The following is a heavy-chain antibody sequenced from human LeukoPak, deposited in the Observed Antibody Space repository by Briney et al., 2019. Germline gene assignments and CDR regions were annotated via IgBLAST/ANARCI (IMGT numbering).Heavy chain of an antibody. CDR3: ARDYGGNSGWFDP. V-gene: IGHV1-8*01. CDR2: MNPNSGNT. J-gene: IGHJ5*02. CDR1: GYTFTSYD. Sequence: ASVKVSCKASGYTFTSYDLNWVRQATGQGLEWIGWMNPNSGNTGYAQKFQGRVTLTRSTSISTAYMELRSLTSEDTAVYYCARDYGGNSGWFDPWGQGTLVTVSS. D-gene: IGHD4-23*01.